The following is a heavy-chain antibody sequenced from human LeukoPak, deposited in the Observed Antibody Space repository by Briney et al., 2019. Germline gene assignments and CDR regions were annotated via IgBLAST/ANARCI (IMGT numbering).Heavy chain of an antibody. CDR3: ARAQMGTPTDC. Sequence: GSLLLSCAASGFTLSDYAMYWVRQAPGKGLVWVSRFTADGSSTIYADSVMGRFTVSRDIAKNTLYLQMYSLRAEDTAVYYCARAQMGTPTDCWGQGTLVTVSS. J-gene: IGHJ4*02. D-gene: IGHD1-14*01. V-gene: IGHV3-74*01. CDR1: GFTLSDYA. CDR2: FTADGSST.